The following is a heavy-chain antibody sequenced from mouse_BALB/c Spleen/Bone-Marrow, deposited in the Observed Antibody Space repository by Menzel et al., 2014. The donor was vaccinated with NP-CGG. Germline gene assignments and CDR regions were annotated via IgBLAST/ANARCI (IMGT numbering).Heavy chain of an antibody. D-gene: IGHD4-1*01. Sequence: EVMLVESGGDLVKPGGSLKLSCVASGFTFSSYGMSWVRQTPDKRLEWVATISSGGSSTYYPASVKGRFTISRDNAKSTLSLQMSILNSEDTAMYYCTRRPLQSNSYFDCWGQGTTLTVSS. CDR2: ISSGGSST. CDR3: TRRPLQSNSYFDC. J-gene: IGHJ2*01. CDR1: GFTFSSYG. V-gene: IGHV5-6*02.